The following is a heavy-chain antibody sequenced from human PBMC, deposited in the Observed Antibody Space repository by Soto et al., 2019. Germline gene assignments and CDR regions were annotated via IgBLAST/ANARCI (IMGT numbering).Heavy chain of an antibody. V-gene: IGHV3-21*01. CDR2: ISSSGTYT. D-gene: IGHD5-12*01. CDR1: GFTLNTYS. CDR3: ARGGRASGYDFYYYGMDV. J-gene: IGHJ6*02. Sequence: GGSLRLSCAASGFTLNTYSMNWVRQAPGKGLEWVSSISSSGTYTYYSDSLKGRITISRDNANNSLYLQMNSLTAEDTAIYFCARGGRASGYDFYYYGMDVWGQGTKVTV.